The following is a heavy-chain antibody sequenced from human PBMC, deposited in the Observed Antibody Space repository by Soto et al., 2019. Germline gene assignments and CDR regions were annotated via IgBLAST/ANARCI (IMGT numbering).Heavy chain of an antibody. D-gene: IGHD6-19*01. J-gene: IGHJ6*02. CDR1: GGTLSSYA. Sequence: SVKVSCKASGGTLSSYAISWVRQAPGQGLEWMGGIIPIFGTANYAQKFQGRVTITADESTSTAYMELSSLRSEDTAVYYCARDFYVAGTADYYYGMDVWGQGTTVTVS. CDR2: IIPIFGTA. V-gene: IGHV1-69*13. CDR3: ARDFYVAGTADYYYGMDV.